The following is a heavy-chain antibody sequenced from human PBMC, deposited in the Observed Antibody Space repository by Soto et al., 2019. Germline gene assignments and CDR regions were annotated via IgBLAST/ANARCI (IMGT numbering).Heavy chain of an antibody. V-gene: IGHV1-18*01. J-gene: IGHJ5*02. D-gene: IGHD6-13*01. CDR1: GYTFTSYG. Sequence: QVQLVQSGAEVKKPGASVKVSCKASGYTFTSYGISWVRQAPGQGLEWMGWISAYNGNTNYAQKLQGRVTMTTDTPTSTAYMELRSLRSDDTAVYDCARYSRIAAAGTYWVDPWGQGTLVTVSS. CDR2: ISAYNGNT. CDR3: ARYSRIAAAGTYWVDP.